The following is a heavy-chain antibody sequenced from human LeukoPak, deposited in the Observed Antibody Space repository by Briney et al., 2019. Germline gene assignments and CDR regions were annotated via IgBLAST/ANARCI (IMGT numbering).Heavy chain of an antibody. V-gene: IGHV3-9*02. CDR3: AKDTGYYYDSSGHFDY. D-gene: IGHD3-22*01. J-gene: IGHJ4*02. CDR1: GFTSDDYA. Sequence: GGSLRLSYAASGFTSDDYAMHWVRQAPGKGLEWVSGISWNSGNIGYADSVKGRFTISRDNANNSLYLQINSLRAEDRALYYCAKDTGYYYDSSGHFDYWGQGTLVTVSS. CDR2: ISWNSGNI.